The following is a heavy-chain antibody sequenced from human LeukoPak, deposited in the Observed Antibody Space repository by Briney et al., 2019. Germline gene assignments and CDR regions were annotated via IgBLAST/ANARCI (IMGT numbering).Heavy chain of an antibody. J-gene: IGHJ4*02. CDR2: ISYDGSNK. V-gene: IGHV3-30-3*01. CDR1: GFAFSSYA. CDR3: ARAYCGGDCYPPQPGDY. D-gene: IGHD2-21*02. Sequence: PGRSLRLSCAASGFAFSSYAMHWVRQAPGKGLEWVAVISYDGSNKYYADSVKGRFTISRDNSKNTLYLQMNSLRAEDTAVYYCARAYCGGDCYPPQPGDYWGQGTLVTVSS.